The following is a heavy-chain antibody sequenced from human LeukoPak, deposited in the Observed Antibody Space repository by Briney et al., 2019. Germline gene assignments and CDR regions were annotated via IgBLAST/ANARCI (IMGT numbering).Heavy chain of an antibody. D-gene: IGHD3-22*01. Sequence: SGGSLRLSCAASGLIVSDNYMSWVRQAPGKGLEWVSVIYSGGSTYYADSVKGRFTISRHNSKNTLYLQMNSLRAEDTAVYYCAKPTRGGKNSSGYSDYFDYWGQGTLVTVSS. V-gene: IGHV3-53*04. CDR1: GLIVSDNY. CDR2: IYSGGST. J-gene: IGHJ4*02. CDR3: AKPTRGGKNSSGYSDYFDY.